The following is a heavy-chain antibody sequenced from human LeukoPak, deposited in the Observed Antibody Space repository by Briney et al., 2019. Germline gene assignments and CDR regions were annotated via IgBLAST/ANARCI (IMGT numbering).Heavy chain of an antibody. CDR3: AKGEYQLLSWFDP. V-gene: IGHV3-23*01. CDR2: ISGGGGST. Sequence: GGSLRLSCAASGFIFSNYAMNWVRQAPGKGLEWVSAISGGGGSTHYTDSVKGRFTISRDNSKNTLYLQMNSLRAEDTAVYYCAKGEYQLLSWFDPWGQGTLVTVSS. CDR1: GFIFSNYA. D-gene: IGHD2-2*01. J-gene: IGHJ5*02.